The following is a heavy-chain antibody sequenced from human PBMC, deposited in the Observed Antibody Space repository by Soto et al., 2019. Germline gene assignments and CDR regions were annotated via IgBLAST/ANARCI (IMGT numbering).Heavy chain of an antibody. CDR2: IYYGGST. Sequence: QVQLQESGPGLVKPSQTLSLTCTVSGGSISSGGYYWSWIRQHPGKGLEWIGYIYYGGSTYYNPSFKSRVTISVDTSKNQFSLKLSSVTAADTAVYYCAASCVGCGGFNYYGMDVWGQGTTVTVSS. CDR1: GGSISSGGYY. CDR3: AASCVGCGGFNYYGMDV. D-gene: IGHD2-21*01. V-gene: IGHV4-31*03. J-gene: IGHJ6*02.